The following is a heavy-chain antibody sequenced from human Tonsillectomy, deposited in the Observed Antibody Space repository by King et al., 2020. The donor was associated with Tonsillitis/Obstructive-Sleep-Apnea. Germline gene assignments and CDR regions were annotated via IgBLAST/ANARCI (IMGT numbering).Heavy chain of an antibody. CDR3: ARGRIAARPPNWFDP. V-gene: IGHV4-59*01. CDR1: GGVIISYY. J-gene: IGHJ5*02. CDR2: IYYTGNT. D-gene: IGHD6-6*01. Sequence: VQLQESGPGLVKPSETLSLTCKVSGGVIISYYWSWIRQSPGRGLEWIGHIYYTGNTNYSPSIKSRVTMSVDTSKNQFSLRLSSVTAADTAVYYCARGRIAARPPNWFDPWGQGTLVTVSS.